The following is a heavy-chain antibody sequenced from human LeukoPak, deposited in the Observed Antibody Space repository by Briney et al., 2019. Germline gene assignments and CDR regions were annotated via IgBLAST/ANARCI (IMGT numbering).Heavy chain of an antibody. CDR3: AKVDDYGDYFDY. Sequence: GGSLRLSCAASGFTFSSYAMSWVRQAPGKGLEWVSAISGSGGSTYYADSVRGRFTISRDNSKNTLYLQMNSLRAEDTAVYYCAKVDDYGDYFDYWGQGTLVTVSS. CDR1: GFTFSSYA. D-gene: IGHD4-17*01. V-gene: IGHV3-23*01. J-gene: IGHJ4*02. CDR2: ISGSGGST.